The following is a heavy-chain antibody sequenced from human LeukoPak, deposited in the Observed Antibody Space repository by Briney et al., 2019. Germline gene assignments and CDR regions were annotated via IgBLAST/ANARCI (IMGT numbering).Heavy chain of an antibody. D-gene: IGHD6-25*01. V-gene: IGHV3-7*01. CDR2: IKHDGSAK. CDR1: GFTFSHYW. Sequence: PGGSLRLSCAASGFTFSHYWMSWVRQAPGKGLEGVANIKHDGSAKYYVDSVKGRFTISRDNAKNSLFLQMNSLRAEDTSVYYCARDTARGDFDYWGQGTLVTVSS. J-gene: IGHJ4*02. CDR3: ARDTARGDFDY.